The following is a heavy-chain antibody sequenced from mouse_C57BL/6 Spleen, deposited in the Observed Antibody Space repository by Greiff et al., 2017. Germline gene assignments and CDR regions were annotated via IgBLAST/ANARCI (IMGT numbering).Heavy chain of an antibody. V-gene: IGHV1-54*01. J-gene: IGHJ1*03. CDR3: ARGAGSHWYFDV. CDR1: GYAFTNYL. D-gene: IGHD3-3*01. Sequence: VQLLQSGAELVRPGTSVKVSCKASGYAFTNYLIEWVKQRPGQGLEWIGVINPGSGGTNYNEKFKGKATLTADKSSSTAYMQLSSLTSEDSAVYFCARGAGSHWYFDVWGTGTTVTVSS. CDR2: INPGSGGT.